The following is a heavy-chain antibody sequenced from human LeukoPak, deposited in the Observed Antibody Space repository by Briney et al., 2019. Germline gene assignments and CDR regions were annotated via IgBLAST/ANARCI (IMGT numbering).Heavy chain of an antibody. CDR3: AKTRSKGGYSGYDSPYYFDY. Sequence: HTGGSLRLSCAASGFTFSSYAMSWVRQAPGKGLEWVSAISGSGGSTYYADSVKGRFTIPRDNSKNTLYLQMNSLRAEDTAVYYCAKTRSKGGYSGYDSPYYFDYWGQGTLVTVSS. J-gene: IGHJ4*02. V-gene: IGHV3-23*01. CDR2: ISGSGGST. CDR1: GFTFSSYA. D-gene: IGHD5-12*01.